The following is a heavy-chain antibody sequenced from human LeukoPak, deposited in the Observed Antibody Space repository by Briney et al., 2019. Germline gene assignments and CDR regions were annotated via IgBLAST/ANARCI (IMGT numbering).Heavy chain of an antibody. J-gene: IGHJ4*02. D-gene: IGHD5-12*01. V-gene: IGHV3-20*04. Sequence: GGSLRLSCAASGFTFDDYGMSWVRQAPGKGLEWVSGINWNGGSTGYADSVKGRFTISRDNSKNTLYLQMNSLRAEDTAVYYCAKKWLFGFDYWGQGTLVTVSS. CDR1: GFTFDDYG. CDR3: AKKWLFGFDY. CDR2: INWNGGST.